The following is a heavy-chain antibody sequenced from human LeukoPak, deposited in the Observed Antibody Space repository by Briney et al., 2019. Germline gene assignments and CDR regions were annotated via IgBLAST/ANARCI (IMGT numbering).Heavy chain of an antibody. D-gene: IGHD6-19*01. Sequence: PGGSLRLSCAASGFTFDDYAMHWVRQAPGKGLEWVSGISWNSGSIGYADSVKGRFTISRDNAKNSLYLQMNSLRAEDMALYYCAKWSYSSGWHEGWFDPWGQGTLVTVSS. V-gene: IGHV3-9*03. CDR2: ISWNSGSI. CDR1: GFTFDDYA. CDR3: AKWSYSSGWHEGWFDP. J-gene: IGHJ5*02.